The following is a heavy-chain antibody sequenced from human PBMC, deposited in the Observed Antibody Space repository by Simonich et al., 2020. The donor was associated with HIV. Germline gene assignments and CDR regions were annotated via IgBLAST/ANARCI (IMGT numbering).Heavy chain of an antibody. CDR1: GGSFSGYY. Sequence: QVQLQQWGAGLLKPSETLSLTCAVYGGSFSGYYWSWIRQPPGKGLEWIGEINHSANTNNNPSLKCRVTISGDTSKNQFSLKLSSVTAADTAVYYCARRHPTTVTTPYFDYWGQGTLVTVSS. V-gene: IGHV4-34*01. CDR3: ARRHPTTVTTPYFDY. CDR2: INHSANT. D-gene: IGHD4-17*01. J-gene: IGHJ4*02.